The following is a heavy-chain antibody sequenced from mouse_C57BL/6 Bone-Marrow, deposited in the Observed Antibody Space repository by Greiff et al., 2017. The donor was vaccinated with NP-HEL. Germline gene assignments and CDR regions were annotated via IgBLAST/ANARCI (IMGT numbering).Heavy chain of an antibody. J-gene: IGHJ1*03. Sequence: VQLQQSGPVPVKPGASVKMSCKASGYTFTDYYMNWVKQSHGKSLEWIGVINPYNGGTSYNQKFKGKATLTVDKSSSTAYMELNSLTSEDSAVYYCARSPRNLADFDVWGTVTTVTVSS. CDR1: GYTFTDYY. V-gene: IGHV1-19*01. CDR3: ARSPRNLADFDV. CDR2: INPYNGGT.